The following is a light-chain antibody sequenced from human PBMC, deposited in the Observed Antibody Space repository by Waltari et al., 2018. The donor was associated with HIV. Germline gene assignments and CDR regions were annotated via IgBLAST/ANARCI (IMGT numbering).Light chain of an antibody. CDR2: LGS. CDR1: QSLLHSYGYNY. J-gene: IGKJ1*01. Sequence: DIELTQSPVSLIASPGEPASISCRSGQSLLHSYGYNYLDWYVQKPGQSPRLLFYLGSNRASGVPDKFSASGSGTHFTRDISRVEAEDVGFYYCMQALQTWTFGQGTKVEIK. CDR3: MQALQTWT. V-gene: IGKV2-28*01.